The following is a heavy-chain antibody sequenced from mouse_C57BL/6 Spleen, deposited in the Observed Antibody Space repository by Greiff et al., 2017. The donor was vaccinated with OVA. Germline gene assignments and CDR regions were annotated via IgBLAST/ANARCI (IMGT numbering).Heavy chain of an antibody. CDR3: ASNSNYLYYAMDY. V-gene: IGHV2-4*02. D-gene: IGHD2-5*01. J-gene: IGHJ4*01. Sequence: QVQLQQSGPGLVQPSQCLSITCTVSGFSLTSYGVHWVRQPPGKGLEWLGVIWSGGSTDYNATFIARLSISKDNSKGQVFFKMNSLQADDTAIYYCASNSNYLYYAMDYWGQGTSVTVSS. CDR2: IWSGGST. CDR1: GFSLTSYG.